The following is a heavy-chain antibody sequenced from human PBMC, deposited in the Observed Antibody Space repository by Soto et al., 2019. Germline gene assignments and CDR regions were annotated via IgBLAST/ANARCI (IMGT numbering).Heavy chain of an antibody. CDR3: ARDLGWELQYCAFAI. V-gene: IGHV1-69*13. D-gene: IGHD1-26*01. CDR2: IIPIFGTA. J-gene: IGHJ3*02. Sequence: GASVKVSCKASGGTFSSYAISWVRQAPGQGLEWMGGIIPIFGTANYAQKFQGRVTITADESTSTAYMELSSLRSEDTAVYYCARDLGWELQYCAFAIWAQGTMVTVSS. CDR1: GGTFSSYA.